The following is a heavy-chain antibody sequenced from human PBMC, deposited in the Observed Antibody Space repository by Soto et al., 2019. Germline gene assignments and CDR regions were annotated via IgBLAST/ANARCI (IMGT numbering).Heavy chain of an antibody. J-gene: IGHJ6*02. Sequence: PSETLSLTCAVSGGSISSGGYSWNWIRQPPGKGLEWIGYIYHSGGSLYSPALKSRVTISVDGSKNQFSLKLTSVTAADTAVFYCARDRPGGLWDYYYYGMDVWGQGTTVTVSS. CDR3: ARDRPGGLWDYYYYGMDV. CDR2: IYHSGGS. V-gene: IGHV4-30-2*01. D-gene: IGHD3-16*01. CDR1: GGSISSGGYS.